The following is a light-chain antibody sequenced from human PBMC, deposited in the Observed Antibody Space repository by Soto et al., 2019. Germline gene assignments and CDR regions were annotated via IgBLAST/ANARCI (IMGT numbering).Light chain of an antibody. J-gene: IGKJ1*01. V-gene: IGKV1-5*03. CDR2: KAS. CDR3: QQYNSYGVT. CDR1: QTISSW. Sequence: DIQMTHSPSTLSGSVGDRVTITCRASQTISSWLAWYQQKPGKAPKLLIYKASTLKSGVPSRFSDSGSGTEFTLTISSLQPDDFATYYCQQYNSYGVTFGQGTKVDIK.